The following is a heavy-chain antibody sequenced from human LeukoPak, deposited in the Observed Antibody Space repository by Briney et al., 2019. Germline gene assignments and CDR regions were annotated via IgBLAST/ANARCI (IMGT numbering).Heavy chain of an antibody. J-gene: IGHJ6*02. CDR1: GGSISSSSYY. CDR2: IYYSGST. Sequence: PSETLPLTCTVSGGSISSSSYYWGWIRQPPGKGLEWIGSIYYSGSTYYNPSLKSRVTISVDTSKNQFSLKLSSVTAADTAVYYCAGTGNYYYYGMDVWGQGTTVTVSS. V-gene: IGHV4-39*01. CDR3: AGTGNYYYYGMDV.